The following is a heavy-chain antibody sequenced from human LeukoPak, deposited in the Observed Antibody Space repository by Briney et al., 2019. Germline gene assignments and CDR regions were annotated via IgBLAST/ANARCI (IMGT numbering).Heavy chain of an antibody. CDR1: GFTFSSYS. J-gene: IGHJ1*01. D-gene: IGHD6-13*01. Sequence: GGSLRLSCAASGFTFSSYSMNWVRQAPGKGLEWVSSISSSSSYIYYADSVKGRFTISRDNAKNPLYLQMNSLRAEDTAVYYCARDPPLAAADPPFQHWGQGTLVTVSS. CDR3: ARDPPLAAADPPFQH. CDR2: ISSSSSYI. V-gene: IGHV3-21*01.